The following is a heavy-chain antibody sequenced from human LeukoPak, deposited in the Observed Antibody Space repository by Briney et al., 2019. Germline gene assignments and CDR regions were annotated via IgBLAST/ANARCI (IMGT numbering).Heavy chain of an antibody. J-gene: IGHJ4*02. CDR2: IIPIFGTA. CDR3: ARDGSAVAGGPLRY. Sequence: GASVKVSCKASGGTFSSYAISWVRQAPGQGLEWMGRIIPIFGTANYAQKFQGRVTITTDESTSTAHMELSSLRSEDTAVYYCARDGSAVAGGPLRYWGQGTLVTVSS. D-gene: IGHD6-19*01. CDR1: GGTFSSYA. V-gene: IGHV1-69*05.